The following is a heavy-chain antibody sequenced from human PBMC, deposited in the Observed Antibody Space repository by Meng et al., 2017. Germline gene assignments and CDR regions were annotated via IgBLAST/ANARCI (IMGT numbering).Heavy chain of an antibody. J-gene: IGHJ4*02. CDR3: ARGEGGYSGYDTRGVFDY. V-gene: IGHV6-1*01. CDR1: GDSVSRNSAA. CDR2: TYYRSKWYN. Sequence: QQQHPAPGLQNPSPTLPLTFASSGDSVSRNSAAWNWIRQSPSRGLEWLGRTYYRSKWYNDYAVSVKSRITINPDTSKNQFSLQLNSVTPEDTAVYYCARGEGGYSGYDTRGVFDYWGQGTLVTVSS. D-gene: IGHD5-12*01.